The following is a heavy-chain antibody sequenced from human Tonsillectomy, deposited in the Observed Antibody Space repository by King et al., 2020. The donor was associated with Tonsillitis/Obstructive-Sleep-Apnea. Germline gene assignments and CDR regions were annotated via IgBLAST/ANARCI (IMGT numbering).Heavy chain of an antibody. J-gene: IGHJ4*02. CDR2: IIPMFGTA. CDR1: GGTFSSYA. D-gene: IGHD3-3*01. Sequence: QLVQSGAEVMKPGSSVKVSCKASGGTFSSYAISWVRQAPGQGLEWMGGIIPMFGTANYAQKFQGRVTITADESTNTAYMELSSLGSDDTAVHYCAGNFWSGPGPIYWGQGTLVTVAS. CDR3: AGNFWSGPGPIY. V-gene: IGHV1-69*01.